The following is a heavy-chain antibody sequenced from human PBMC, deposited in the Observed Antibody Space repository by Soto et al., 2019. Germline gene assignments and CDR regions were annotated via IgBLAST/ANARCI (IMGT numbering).Heavy chain of an antibody. J-gene: IGHJ4*02. Sequence: PSETLSLTCTVSSGSISSTIYPWDWIRQPPGKGLEWIGSIFYSGSTYYNPSLKSRVTISVDTSKNQFSLKLSSVTAADTAVYYCARVPDYWGQGTLVTVSS. CDR2: IFYSGST. V-gene: IGHV4-39*07. CDR3: ARVPDY. CDR1: SGSISSTIYP.